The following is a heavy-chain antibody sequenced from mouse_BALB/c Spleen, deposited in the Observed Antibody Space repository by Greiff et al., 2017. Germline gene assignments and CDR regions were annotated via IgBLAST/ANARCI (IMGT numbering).Heavy chain of an antibody. V-gene: IGHV5-9*03. CDR3: AIYITTVEWYFDV. J-gene: IGHJ1*01. D-gene: IGHD1-1*01. Sequence: EVKLVESGGGLVKPGGSLKLSCAASGFTFSSYTMSWVRQTPEKRLEWVATISSGGGNTYYPDSVKGRFTISRDNAKNNLYLQMSSLRSEDTALYYCAIYITTVEWYFDVWGAGTTVTVSS. CDR1: GFTFSSYT. CDR2: ISSGGGNT.